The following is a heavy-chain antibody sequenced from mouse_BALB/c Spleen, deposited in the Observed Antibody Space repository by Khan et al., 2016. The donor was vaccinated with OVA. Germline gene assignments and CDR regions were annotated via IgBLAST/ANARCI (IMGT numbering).Heavy chain of an antibody. CDR2: INTHSGVP. D-gene: IGHD2-14*01. CDR3: ARGGAAYYRNDGGAMEY. J-gene: IGHJ4*01. CDR1: GYTFTTAG. V-gene: IGHV9-4*02. Sequence: QVQLKQSGPELKKPGETVRISCKASGYTFTTAGIQWVQKMPGKGLKWIGWINTHSGVPKYAEDFKGRFAFSLAISVNTAYLQITNRKNEDTATYFCARGGAAYYRNDGGAMEYWGQGTSVTVSS.